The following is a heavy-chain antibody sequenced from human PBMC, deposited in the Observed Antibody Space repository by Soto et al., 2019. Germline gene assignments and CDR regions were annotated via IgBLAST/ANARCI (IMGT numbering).Heavy chain of an antibody. CDR1: GYTFTSYD. D-gene: IGHD5-12*01. CDR3: ARGYERYYYYYGMDV. J-gene: IGHJ6*02. Sequence: GXSVKVSCKASGYTFTSYDINWVRQATGQGLEWMGWMNLNSGNTGYAQKFQGRVTMTRNTSISTAYMELSSLRSEDTAVYYCARGYERYYYYYGMDVWGQGTTVTVSS. CDR2: MNLNSGNT. V-gene: IGHV1-8*01.